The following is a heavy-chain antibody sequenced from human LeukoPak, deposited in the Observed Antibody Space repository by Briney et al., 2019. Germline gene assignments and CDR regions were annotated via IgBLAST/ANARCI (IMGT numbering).Heavy chain of an antibody. CDR3: AKFEGATIPGWFNDY. J-gene: IGHJ4*02. CDR2: IDKTTYPT. D-gene: IGHD6-19*01. V-gene: IGHV3-23*05. Sequence: GGSLRLSCAASEFIFSDYAMGWVRQAPGKGLEWVSTIDKTTYPTFYADSVKGRFTISRDNSKNTLYLQMNSLRTEDAAVYFCAKFEGATIPGWFNDYWGQGILVTVSS. CDR1: EFIFSDYA.